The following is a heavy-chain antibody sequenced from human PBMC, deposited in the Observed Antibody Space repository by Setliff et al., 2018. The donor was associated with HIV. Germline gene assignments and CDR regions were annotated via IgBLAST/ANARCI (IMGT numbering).Heavy chain of an antibody. D-gene: IGHD3-22*01. CDR2: IYTSGST. J-gene: IGHJ4*02. CDR3: ARDRNYYDSSVFDY. CDR1: GGSISSGSYY. V-gene: IGHV4-61*02. Sequence: SETLSLTCTVSGGSISSGSYYWSWIRQPAGKGLEWIGRIYTSGSTNYNPSLKSRVTISVDTSKNQFSLKLSSVTAADTAVYYCARDRNYYDSSVFDYWGQGTLVTVSS.